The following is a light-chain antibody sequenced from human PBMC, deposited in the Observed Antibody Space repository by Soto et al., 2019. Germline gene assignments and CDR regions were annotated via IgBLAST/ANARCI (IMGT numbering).Light chain of an antibody. CDR3: HQFGNSART. V-gene: IGKV3-20*01. CDR2: GAS. J-gene: IGKJ1*01. Sequence: EIVLTQSPGTLSLSPGERATLSCRASQSVSSTDLIWYQQKPGQAPRLLIYGASSRATGIPDRFSGSGSGTDFSLTISRLEPEDLAVYYSHQFGNSARTFGQGTEVEV. CDR1: QSVSSTD.